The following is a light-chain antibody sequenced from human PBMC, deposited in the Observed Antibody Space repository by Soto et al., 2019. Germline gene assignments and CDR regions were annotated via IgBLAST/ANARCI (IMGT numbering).Light chain of an antibody. J-gene: IGKJ1*01. CDR1: QSISSW. CDR2: KAS. CDR3: QQANSFPPT. V-gene: IGKV1-5*03. Sequence: DIQMTQSPSTLSASVGDRVTITCRASQSISSWLAWYQQKPGKAPKLLIYKASSLESGVPSRFSGSGSGTEFTLTISSLQPEDFATYYCQQANSFPPTFGQGTKVDIK.